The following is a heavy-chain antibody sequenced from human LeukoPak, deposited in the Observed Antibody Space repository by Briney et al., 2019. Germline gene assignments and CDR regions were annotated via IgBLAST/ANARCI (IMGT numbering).Heavy chain of an antibody. J-gene: IGHJ4*02. CDR1: GYTFTSYG. Sequence: ASVKVSCKASGYTFTSYGISWVRQAPGQGLERMGWISAYNGNTYYAQKLQGRVTMTTDTSTSTAYMELRSLRSDDTAVYYCASKPRDGYNSDFDYWGQGTLVTVSS. D-gene: IGHD5-24*01. CDR2: ISAYNGNT. V-gene: IGHV1-18*01. CDR3: ASKPRDGYNSDFDY.